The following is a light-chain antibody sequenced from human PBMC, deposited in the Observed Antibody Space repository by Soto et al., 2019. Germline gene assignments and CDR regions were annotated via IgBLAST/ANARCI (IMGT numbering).Light chain of an antibody. J-gene: IGKJ2*01. CDR1: QGIDNF. CDR3: QQLHTFPYT. Sequence: DIQLTQSPSFLSASVGDRVTITCRASQGIDNFLAWYQKTPGKAPKLLIYAASTLQSGVPSRFSGTGSGTEFTLTISSLQPEDFATYYCQQLHTFPYTFGQGARLEIK. V-gene: IGKV1-9*01. CDR2: AAS.